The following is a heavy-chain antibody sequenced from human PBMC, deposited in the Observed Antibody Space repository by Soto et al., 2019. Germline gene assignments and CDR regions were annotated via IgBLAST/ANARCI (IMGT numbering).Heavy chain of an antibody. J-gene: IGHJ3*02. CDR2: IYYSGST. Sequence: SEALSLTCTVSGGSISTYYWSWMRQPPGKGLEWIGYIYYSGSTNSNPSLKSRVTISEDTSKNQLSLKLSSVTAAVTAVYYCARDAGGRGNGAFDIWGQGTMVTVSS. D-gene: IGHD3-16*01. CDR1: GGSISTYY. CDR3: ARDAGGRGNGAFDI. V-gene: IGHV4-59*01.